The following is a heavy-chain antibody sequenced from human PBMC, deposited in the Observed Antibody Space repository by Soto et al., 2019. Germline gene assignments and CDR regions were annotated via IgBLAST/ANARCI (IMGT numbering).Heavy chain of an antibody. J-gene: IGHJ5*02. CDR1: GYTFTSYG. Sequence: ASVKVSCKASGYTFTSYGISWVRQAPGQGLEWMGWISAYNGNTNYAQKLQGRVTMTTDTSTSTAYMELRSLRSDDTAVYYCARDYYVNRGYSNWYVPWGQGTLVTVSS. V-gene: IGHV1-18*01. CDR2: ISAYNGNT. D-gene: IGHD3-22*01. CDR3: ARDYYVNRGYSNWYVP.